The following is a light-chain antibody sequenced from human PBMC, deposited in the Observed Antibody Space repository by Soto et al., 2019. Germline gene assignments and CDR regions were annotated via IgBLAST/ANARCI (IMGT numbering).Light chain of an antibody. CDR1: SSDVGGYNY. CDR3: CSYAGSPRDV. Sequence: QSALTQPRSVSGSPGQSVTISCTGTSSDVGGYNYVSWYQQHPGKAPKVMIYDVSERPSGVPDRFSGSKSGNMASLTISGLQAEDEADYYCCSYAGSPRDVFGTGTKLTVL. V-gene: IGLV2-11*01. CDR2: DVS. J-gene: IGLJ1*01.